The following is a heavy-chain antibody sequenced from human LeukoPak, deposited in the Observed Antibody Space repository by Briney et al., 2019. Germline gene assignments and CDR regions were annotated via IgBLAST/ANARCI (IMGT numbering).Heavy chain of an antibody. CDR1: GGSISSYY. CDR3: ARGYYYDSSGYWRRFRGNWFDP. CDR2: IYYSGST. J-gene: IGHJ5*02. Sequence: PSEPLSLTCTVSGGSISSYYWSWIRQPPGKGLEWIGYIYYSGSTNYNPSLKSRVTISVDTSKNQFSLKLSSVTAADTAVYYCARGYYYDSSGYWRRFRGNWFDPWGQGTLVTVSS. V-gene: IGHV4-59*12. D-gene: IGHD3-22*01.